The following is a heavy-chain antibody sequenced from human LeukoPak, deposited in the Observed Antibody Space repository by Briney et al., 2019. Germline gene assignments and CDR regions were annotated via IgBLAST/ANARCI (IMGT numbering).Heavy chain of an antibody. D-gene: IGHD1-26*01. J-gene: IGHJ1*01. CDR2: ISSSSSYI. V-gene: IGHV3-21*01. Sequence: GGSLRLSCAASGFTFSSYSMNWVRQAPGKGLEWVSSISSSSSYIYYADSVKGRFTISGDNAKNSLYLQMNSLRAEDTAVYYCARGPYSGSYYGRYFQHWGQGTLVTVSS. CDR3: ARGPYSGSYYGRYFQH. CDR1: GFTFSSYS.